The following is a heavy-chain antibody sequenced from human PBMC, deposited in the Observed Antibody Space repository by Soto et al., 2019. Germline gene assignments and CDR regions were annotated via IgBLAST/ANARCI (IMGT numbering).Heavy chain of an antibody. V-gene: IGHV3-23*01. J-gene: IGHJ6*02. D-gene: IGHD6-13*01. CDR2: ISGSGGST. CDR1: GFTFSSYA. CDR3: AKHSSSWNYYYYYGMDV. Sequence: GGSLRLSCAASGFTFSSYAMSWVRQAPGKGLEWVSAISGSGGSTYYADSVKGRFTISRDNSKNTLYLQMNSLRAEDTAVYYCAKHSSSWNYYYYYGMDVWGQGTTVTVSS.